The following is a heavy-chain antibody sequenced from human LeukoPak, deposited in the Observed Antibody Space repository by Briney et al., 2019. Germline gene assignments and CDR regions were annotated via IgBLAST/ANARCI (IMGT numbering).Heavy chain of an antibody. V-gene: IGHV4-39*07. CDR3: ARQKDSSGYPHYYFDY. CDR1: GGSISSSSYC. Sequence: SETLSLTCTVSGGSISSSSYCWGWIRQPPGKGLEWIGSFCYSGSTNYNPSLKSRVTISVDTSKNQFSLKLSSVTAADTAVYYCARQKDSSGYPHYYFDYWGQGTLVTVSS. CDR2: FCYSGST. J-gene: IGHJ4*02. D-gene: IGHD3-22*01.